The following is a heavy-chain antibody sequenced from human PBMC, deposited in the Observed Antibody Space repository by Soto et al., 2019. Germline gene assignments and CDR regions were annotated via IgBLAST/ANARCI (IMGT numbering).Heavy chain of an antibody. D-gene: IGHD2-21*01. V-gene: IGHV3-74*01. J-gene: IGHJ4*02. CDR2: INTGGTTT. CDR3: ASVPTGKFGVWNY. Sequence: GSLRLSCAASTFAFSSYWMHWVRQAPGQGLVWVSRINTGGTTTTYADSVKGRFTTPRDNAANTLYLQMNSLRAEDTAVYYCASVPTGKFGVWNYWGQGTLVTVSS. CDR1: TFAFSSYW.